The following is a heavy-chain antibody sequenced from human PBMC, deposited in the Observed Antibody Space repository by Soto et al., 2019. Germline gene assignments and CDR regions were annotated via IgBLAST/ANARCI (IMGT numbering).Heavy chain of an antibody. CDR3: APQALDRGMASGY. D-gene: IGHD5-18*01. CDR2: IGGYKGNT. V-gene: IGHV1-18*01. CDR1: GYTFTNYG. Sequence: QVQLVQSGAEVREPGASVKVSCKASGYTFTNYGVSWVRQAPGQGLEWMGWIGGYKGNTNYAQKLQGRVPLTTDTSRSTADMELRSLRSEDTAVYCCAPQALDRGMASGYWGQGTLVAVSS. J-gene: IGHJ4*02.